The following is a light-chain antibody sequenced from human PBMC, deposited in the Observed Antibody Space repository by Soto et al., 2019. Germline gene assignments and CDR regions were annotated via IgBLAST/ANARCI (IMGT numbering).Light chain of an antibody. CDR2: DVS. Sequence: QSALTQPASLSGSPGQSITISCTGTSSDIGSYNYVSWYQQHPGKPPKLMIFDVSYRPSGISDRFSGSKSGNTASLTISGLQPEDEADYYCSSYGGSSTLFGGGTKLTVL. V-gene: IGLV2-14*03. CDR3: SSYGGSSTL. J-gene: IGLJ3*02. CDR1: SSDIGSYNY.